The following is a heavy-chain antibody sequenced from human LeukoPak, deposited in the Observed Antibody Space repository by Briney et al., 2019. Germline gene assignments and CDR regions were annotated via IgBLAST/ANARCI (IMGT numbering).Heavy chain of an antibody. J-gene: IGHJ4*02. D-gene: IGHD4-17*01. Sequence: KSGGSLRLSCAASGFTFSNAWMSWVRQAPGKGLEWVGRIKSTTDGGTTDYAAPVKGRFTISRDDSKNTLYLQMNSLKTEDTAVYYCTTDRNDYGDYDRDYWGQGTLVTVSS. V-gene: IGHV3-15*01. CDR3: TTDRNDYGDYDRDY. CDR1: GFTFSNAW. CDR2: IKSTTDGGTT.